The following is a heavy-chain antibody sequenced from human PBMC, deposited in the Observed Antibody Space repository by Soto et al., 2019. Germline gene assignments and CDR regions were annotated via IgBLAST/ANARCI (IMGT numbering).Heavy chain of an antibody. Sequence: SHTLSLTCTVSGHSVSRGSYYSSWIRQPPGKGLEWIGYIYYSGSTNYNPSLKSRVTISVDTSKNQFSLKLSSVTAADTAVYYCARPLYSYGPMDVWGQGTTVTVSS. J-gene: IGHJ6*02. CDR3: ARPLYSYGPMDV. CDR1: GHSVSRGSYY. V-gene: IGHV4-61*01. D-gene: IGHD5-18*01. CDR2: IYYSGST.